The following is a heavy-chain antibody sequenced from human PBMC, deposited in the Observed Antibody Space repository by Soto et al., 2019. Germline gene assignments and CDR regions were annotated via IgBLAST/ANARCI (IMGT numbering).Heavy chain of an antibody. Sequence: PGSYPRLSCEDSVLTYSNYCLSSFRQAPGKGLEWVANIKQDGSEVFYVDSVRGRFTISRDNAKNSLYLEMNSLRAEDTSMFYCARGSDNGYSYPSYWGQGTLVTVSS. CDR1: VLTYSNYC. V-gene: IGHV3-7*03. J-gene: IGHJ4*02. D-gene: IGHD5-18*01. CDR2: IKQDGSEV. CDR3: ARGSDNGYSYPSY.